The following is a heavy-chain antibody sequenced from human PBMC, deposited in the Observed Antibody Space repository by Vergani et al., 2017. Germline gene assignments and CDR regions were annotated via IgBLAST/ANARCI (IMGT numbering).Heavy chain of an antibody. CDR2: IIPIFGTA. Sequence: QVQLVQSGAEVKKPGSSVKVSCKASGGTFSSYAISWVRQAPGQGLEWMGGIIPIFGTANYAQKFQGRVTITADESTSTAYMELSSLRSEDTAVYYCARDRSSSRGRAVGYWFDPWGQGTLVTVSS. J-gene: IGHJ5*02. CDR1: GGTFSSYA. D-gene: IGHD6-19*01. V-gene: IGHV1-69*01. CDR3: ARDRSSSRGRAVGYWFDP.